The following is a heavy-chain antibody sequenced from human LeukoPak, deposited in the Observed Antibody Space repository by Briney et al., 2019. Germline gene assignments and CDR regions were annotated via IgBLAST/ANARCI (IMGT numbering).Heavy chain of an antibody. J-gene: IGHJ6*02. V-gene: IGHV6-1*01. CDR2: TYYRSKWYY. CDR3: SLARSEYHYGMDV. CDR1: GDSVSSISVA. Sequence: SQTLSLTCAISGDSVSSISVAWNWIRQSPSRGLEWLGRTYYRSKWYYEYAVSVKSRINISPDASKNQFSLQLTSVTPEDTAVYYCSLARSEYHYGMDVWGQGTTVTVSS.